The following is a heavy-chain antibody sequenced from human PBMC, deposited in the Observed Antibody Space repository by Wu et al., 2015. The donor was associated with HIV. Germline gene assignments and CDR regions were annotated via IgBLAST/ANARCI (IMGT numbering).Heavy chain of an antibody. CDR2: IIPIFGTA. Sequence: QVQLVQSGAEVKKPGSSVKVSCKASGGTFSSYAISWVRQAPGQGLEWMGRIIPIFGTANYAQKFQGRVTITADESTSTAYMELSSLRSEDTAVYYCARDRKPPEWLYPAYYYGMDVWGQGTTVTVSS. CDR1: GGTFSSYA. V-gene: IGHV1-69*13. CDR3: ARDRKPPEWLYPAYYYGMDV. J-gene: IGHJ6*02. D-gene: IGHD3-3*01.